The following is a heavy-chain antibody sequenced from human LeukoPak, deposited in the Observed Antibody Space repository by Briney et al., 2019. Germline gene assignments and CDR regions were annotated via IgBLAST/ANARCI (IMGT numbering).Heavy chain of an antibody. D-gene: IGHD6-19*01. CDR2: ISSSSSYI. CDR3: ARDPGGYSSGGELDV. V-gene: IGHV3-21*01. J-gene: IGHJ6*04. Sequence: GGSLRHSCAASGFTFSSYTMNWVRRAPGKGLEWVSSISSSSSYIYYADSVKGRFTISRDNAKNSLYLQMNSLRAEDMAVYYCARDPGGYSSGGELDVWGKGTTVTVSS. CDR1: GFTFSSYT.